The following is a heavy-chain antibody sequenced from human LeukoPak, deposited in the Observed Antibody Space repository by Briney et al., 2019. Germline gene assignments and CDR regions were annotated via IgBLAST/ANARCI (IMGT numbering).Heavy chain of an antibody. J-gene: IGHJ4*02. CDR3: ARESRIDY. V-gene: IGHV3-21*01. D-gene: IGHD1-14*01. CDR1: GFTFSTYS. Sequence: GGSLRLYCAASGFTFSTYSMNWLRQAPGKGLDWVSSISSGSNYIYYADQVKGRFTISSDNAKDSLYLQMNSLRAEDTAVYYCARESRIDYWGQGTLVTVSS. CDR2: ISSGSNYI.